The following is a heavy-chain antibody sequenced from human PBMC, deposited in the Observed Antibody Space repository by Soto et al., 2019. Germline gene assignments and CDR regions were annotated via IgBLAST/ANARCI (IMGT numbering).Heavy chain of an antibody. V-gene: IGHV3-33*01. D-gene: IGHD3-3*01. CDR2: IWYDGSNK. J-gene: IGHJ6*02. Sequence: GGSLRLSCAASGFTFSSYGMHWVRQAPGKGLEWVAVIWYDGSNKYYADSVKGRFTISRDNSKNTLYLQMNSLRAEDTAVYYCARGSGSYYYYYYGMDVWGQGTTVTVS. CDR1: GFTFSSYG. CDR3: ARGSGSYYYYYYGMDV.